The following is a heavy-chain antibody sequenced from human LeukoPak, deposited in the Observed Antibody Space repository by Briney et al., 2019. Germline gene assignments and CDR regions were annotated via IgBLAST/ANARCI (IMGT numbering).Heavy chain of an antibody. Sequence: GGSLRLSCAASGFTFSNYAVSWVRQAPGKGLEWVSTISGSGSSTYYADSVKGRFTISRDNSKNTLYLQMNSLRAEDTAVYYCATVGHEGATYYFDYWGQGTLVTVSS. D-gene: IGHD1-26*01. CDR1: GFTFSNYA. J-gene: IGHJ4*02. CDR3: ATVGHEGATYYFDY. V-gene: IGHV3-23*01. CDR2: ISGSGSST.